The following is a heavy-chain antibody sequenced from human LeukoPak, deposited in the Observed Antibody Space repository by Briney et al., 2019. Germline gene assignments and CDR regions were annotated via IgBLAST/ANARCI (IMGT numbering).Heavy chain of an antibody. D-gene: IGHD2-15*01. CDR3: ARHGGQAGLRSDY. CDR2: IYPGDSDT. CDR1: GYSFTSYW. J-gene: IGHJ4*02. Sequence: PGESLKISCKGPGYSFTSYWIGWVRQMPGKGLEWMGIIYPGDSDTRYGPSFQGQVTISADKSISTAYLQWSSLKASDTAMYYCARHGGQAGLRSDYWGQGTLVTVSS. V-gene: IGHV5-51*01.